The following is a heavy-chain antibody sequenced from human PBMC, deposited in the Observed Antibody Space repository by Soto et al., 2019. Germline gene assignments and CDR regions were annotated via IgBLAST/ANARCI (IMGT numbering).Heavy chain of an antibody. J-gene: IGHJ4*02. CDR2: INAGNGNT. V-gene: IGHV1-3*01. D-gene: IGHD2-21*02. Sequence: AASVKVSCKASGYTFTSYAMHWVRQAPGQRLEWMGRINAGNGNTKYSQKFQGRVTITRDTSASTAYMELSSLRSEDTAVYFCARFIVLLTALAFCGRGTLVTVS. CDR1: GYTFTSYA. CDR3: ARFIVLLTALAF.